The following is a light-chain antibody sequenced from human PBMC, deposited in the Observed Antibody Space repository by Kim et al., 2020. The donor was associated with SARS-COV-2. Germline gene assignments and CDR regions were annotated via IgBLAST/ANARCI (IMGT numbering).Light chain of an antibody. V-gene: IGKV1-8*01. CDR3: QQYYTYPRT. J-gene: IGKJ2*01. CDR1: QGISGY. CDR2: AAS. Sequence: AIRMTQSPSSFSASTGDRVTITCRASQGISGYLAWYQQKPGKAPKLLIYAASSFQSGVPSRFSGSGSGTDFTLTIGSLQSEDFATYYCQQYYTYPRTFGQGTKLEI.